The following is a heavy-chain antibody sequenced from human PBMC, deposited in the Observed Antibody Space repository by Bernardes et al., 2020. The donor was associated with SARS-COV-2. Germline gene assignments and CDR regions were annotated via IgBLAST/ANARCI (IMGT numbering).Heavy chain of an antibody. CDR1: GGSIRSSSYY. J-gene: IGHJ5*02. D-gene: IGHD3-3*01. Sequence: SEPLSLTCTVSGGSIRSSSYYWGWLLQPPGKGLEWIGSIYYSGSTYYNPSLKSRVTISVDTSKNQFSLKLSSVTAADTAVYYCARHGNRGYDFWSGYPLFDPWGQGTLVTVSS. CDR3: ARHGNRGYDFWSGYPLFDP. V-gene: IGHV4-39*01. CDR2: IYYSGST.